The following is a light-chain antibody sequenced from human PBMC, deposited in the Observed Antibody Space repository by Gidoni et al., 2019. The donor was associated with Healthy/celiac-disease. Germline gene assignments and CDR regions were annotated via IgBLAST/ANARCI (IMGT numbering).Light chain of an antibody. CDR2: DAS. CDR3: QQRSNWSWT. Sequence: EIVLTQSPATLSLSPGERATLSCRASQSVSSYLAWYQQKPGQAPRLLIYDASNRATGIPARFSGSGSWTDFTLNISSLEPEDFAVYYCQQRSNWSWTFGQGTKVEIK. V-gene: IGKV3-11*01. CDR1: QSVSSY. J-gene: IGKJ1*01.